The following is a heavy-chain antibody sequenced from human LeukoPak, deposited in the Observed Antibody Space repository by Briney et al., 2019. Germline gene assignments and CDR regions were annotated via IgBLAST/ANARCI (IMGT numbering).Heavy chain of an antibody. J-gene: IGHJ2*01. CDR1: SGSISSYY. CDR3: AGSGSGSYYSPWYFDL. V-gene: IGHV4-59*01. D-gene: IGHD3-10*01. CDR2: IYYSGST. Sequence: SETLSLTCTVSSGSISSYYWSWIRQPPGKGLEWIGYIYYSGSTNYNPSLKSRVTISVDTSKNQFSLRLSSVTAADTAVYYCAGSGSGSYYSPWYFDLWGRGTLVTVSS.